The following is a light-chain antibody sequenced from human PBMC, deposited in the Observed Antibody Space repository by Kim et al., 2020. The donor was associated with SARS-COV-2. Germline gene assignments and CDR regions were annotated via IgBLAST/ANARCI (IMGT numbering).Light chain of an antibody. CDR2: SAS. V-gene: IGKV1-17*01. CDR1: QGIGND. J-gene: IGKJ2*01. CDR3: LQHKSYPPT. Sequence: DIQMTQSPSSLSASVGDRVTITCRASQGIGNDLGWYQQRAGKAPKRLIYSASTLQSGVPSRFSGSGSGTEFTLTISSLQPEDFATYYCLQHKSYPPTFGQGTKLEI.